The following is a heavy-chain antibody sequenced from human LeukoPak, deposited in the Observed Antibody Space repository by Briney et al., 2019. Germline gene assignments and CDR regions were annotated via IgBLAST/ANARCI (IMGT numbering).Heavy chain of an antibody. Sequence: PGGSLRLSCAASGFTFSSYWMSWVRQAPGKGLEWVANIKQDGSEKYYVDSVKGRFTISRDNSKKTLYLQMDSLRADDTAVYFSARHSIRQQLYYVDYWGQGTLVTVSS. CDR3: ARHSIRQQLYYVDY. CDR1: GFTFSSYW. D-gene: IGHD6-13*01. J-gene: IGHJ4*02. V-gene: IGHV3-7*01. CDR2: IKQDGSEK.